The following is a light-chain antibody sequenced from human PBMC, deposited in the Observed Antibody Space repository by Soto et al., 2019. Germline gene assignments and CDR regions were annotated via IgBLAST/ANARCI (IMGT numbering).Light chain of an antibody. CDR1: RSVSIY. V-gene: IGKV3-11*01. Sequence: EIVVTQSPATLSLSPGDRATLSCRASRSVSIYLAWYQQKPGQAPRLLIYDTSHRAAGIPARFSGSGSGTDFTLTISSLEPEDFAVYYCQQYGGSPWTFGQGTKVEIK. J-gene: IGKJ1*01. CDR3: QQYGGSPWT. CDR2: DTS.